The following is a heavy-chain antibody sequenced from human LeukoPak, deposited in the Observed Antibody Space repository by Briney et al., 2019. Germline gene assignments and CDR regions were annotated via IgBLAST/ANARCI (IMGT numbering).Heavy chain of an antibody. CDR2: IYHSGST. Sequence: PSETLSFTCAVSGGSISSSNWWSWVSQPPGKGLEWIGEIYHSGSTNYNPSLKSRVTISVDKSKNQFSLKLSSVTAADTAVYYCARDPLVGATSFDYWGQGTLVTVSS. CDR1: GGSISSSNW. D-gene: IGHD1-26*01. V-gene: IGHV4-4*02. J-gene: IGHJ4*02. CDR3: ARDPLVGATSFDY.